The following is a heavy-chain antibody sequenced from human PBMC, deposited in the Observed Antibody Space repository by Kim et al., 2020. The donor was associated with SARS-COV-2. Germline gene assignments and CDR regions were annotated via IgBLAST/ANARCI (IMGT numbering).Heavy chain of an antibody. CDR1: GFTFSIYW. V-gene: IGHV3-7*03. CDR2: IKQDGSEK. J-gene: IGHJ3*02. Sequence: GGSLRLSCAASGFTFSIYWMTWVRQGPGKGLEWVANIKQDGSEKYYVDSVKGRFTISRDNAKNSLYLQMNSLRAEDTAVYYCARGLGRITMLRGGSRDASDIWGQDIWGQGTMVTVSS. D-gene: IGHD3-10*01. CDR3: ARGLGRITMLRGGSRDASDIWGQDI.